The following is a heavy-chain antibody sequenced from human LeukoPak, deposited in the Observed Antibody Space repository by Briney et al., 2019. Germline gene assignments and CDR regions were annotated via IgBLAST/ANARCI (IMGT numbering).Heavy chain of an antibody. CDR2: IWYDGSNK. D-gene: IGHD2-2*01. Sequence: GGSLRLSCAASGFTFSTYGMHWVRQAPGKGLEWVALIWYDGSNKYYADSVKDRFTISRDNYKNTLYLQMNSLRAEDTAVYYCARGQGCTSTDCYSLFFHDWGQGTLVTVSS. CDR1: GFTFSTYG. J-gene: IGHJ4*02. CDR3: ARGQGCTSTDCYSLFFHD. V-gene: IGHV3-30*02.